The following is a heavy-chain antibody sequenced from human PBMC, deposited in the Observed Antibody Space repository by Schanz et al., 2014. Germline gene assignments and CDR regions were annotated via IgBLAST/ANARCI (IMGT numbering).Heavy chain of an antibody. CDR3: AKAEYDILTDSYSRLDP. Sequence: QIQLVQSGPDVKKPGATVKVSCKASGYIFTTYAMSWVRQAPGQGLEWVGWISVYTGNTKYGQKVQGRVTMTADTSTNTAYMELRSLRSDDTAVYYCAKAEYDILTDSYSRLDPWGQGTLXTVSS. CDR2: ISVYTGNT. D-gene: IGHD3-9*01. J-gene: IGHJ5*02. CDR1: GYIFTTYA. V-gene: IGHV1-18*01.